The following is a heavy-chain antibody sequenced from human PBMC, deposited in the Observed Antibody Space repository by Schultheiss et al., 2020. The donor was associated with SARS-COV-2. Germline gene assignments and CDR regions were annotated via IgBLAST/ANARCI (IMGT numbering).Heavy chain of an antibody. J-gene: IGHJ6*02. V-gene: IGHV4-61*01. CDR1: GSSISSGFY. CDR3: ARGPTVTTRNYYYYYGMDV. Sequence: SQTLSLTCAVSGSSISSGFYWSWIRQPPGKGLEWIGYIYSSGSTNYNPSLKSRVTISIDTPKNQLSLKLSSVTAADTAVYFCARGPTVTTRNYYYYYGMDVWGQGTTVTVSS. D-gene: IGHD4-17*01. CDR2: IYSSGST.